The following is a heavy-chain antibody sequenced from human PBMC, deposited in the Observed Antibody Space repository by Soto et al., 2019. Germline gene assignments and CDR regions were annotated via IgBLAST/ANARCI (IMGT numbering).Heavy chain of an antibody. J-gene: IGHJ4*02. Sequence: QEHLVQSGAEVKKPGSSVKVSCKDSGGLFSSYAISWVRQAPGQGLEWMGGIIPVFGTPFYAQKFQGRVTITADESTHTAYLELSSLRSEDTAMYYCARGDSPYVWFSEFWGQGSLVTVSS. CDR1: GGLFSSYA. CDR2: IIPVFGTP. V-gene: IGHV1-69*01. CDR3: ARGDSPYVWFSEF. D-gene: IGHD3-10*01.